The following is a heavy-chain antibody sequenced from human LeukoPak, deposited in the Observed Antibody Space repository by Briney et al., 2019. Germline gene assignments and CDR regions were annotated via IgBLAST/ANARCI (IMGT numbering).Heavy chain of an antibody. CDR2: ISSSSSYT. Sequence: PGGSLRLSCAASGFTFSDYYMSWIRHAPGKGLEWVSYISSSSSYTNYADSVKGRFTISRDNAKNSLYLQMNSLRAEDTAVYYCARDLYYYDSSGYKLDYWGQGTLVTVSS. CDR3: ARDLYYYDSSGYKLDY. J-gene: IGHJ4*02. CDR1: GFTFSDYY. D-gene: IGHD3-22*01. V-gene: IGHV3-11*05.